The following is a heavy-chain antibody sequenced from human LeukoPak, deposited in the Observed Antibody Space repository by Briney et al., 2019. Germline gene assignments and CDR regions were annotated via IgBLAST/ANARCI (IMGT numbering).Heavy chain of an antibody. V-gene: IGHV3-74*01. CDR2: INSDGSST. CDR3: AREAGGFDI. Sequence: PGGSLRLSCAASGFIFSNYWMHWVRHAPGKGLVWVSRINSDGSSTIYADSVKGRFTISRDNAKNTLYLQMNSLRAEDTAVYYCAREAGGFDIWGQGTMVTVSS. J-gene: IGHJ3*02. D-gene: IGHD4-23*01. CDR1: GFIFSNYW.